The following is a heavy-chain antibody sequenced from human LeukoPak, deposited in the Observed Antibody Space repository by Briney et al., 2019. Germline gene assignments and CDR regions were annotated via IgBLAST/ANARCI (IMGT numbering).Heavy chain of an antibody. V-gene: IGHV3-74*01. J-gene: IGHJ6*02. CDR1: GFTFSSYW. Sequence: PGGSLRLSCEVSGFTFSSYWMNWVRQVPGKGPVWVSRINYDGSSTNYADSAKGRFTISRDNAKNTLYLQMSSLRAEDTAVYFCARGYYEMDVWGQGTTVTVSS. CDR3: ARGYYEMDV. CDR2: INYDGSST.